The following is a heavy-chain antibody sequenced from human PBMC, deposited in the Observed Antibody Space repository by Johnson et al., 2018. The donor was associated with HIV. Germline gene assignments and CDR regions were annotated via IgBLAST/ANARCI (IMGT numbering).Heavy chain of an antibody. CDR1: GFTVSSNY. V-gene: IGHV3-53*01. D-gene: IGHD3-3*01. CDR2: IYSGGST. CDR3: ARGWSGAFEI. J-gene: IGHJ3*02. Sequence: VQLVESGGGVVQPGRSLRLSCAASGFTVSSNYMSWVRQAPGKGLEWVSVIYSGGSTYSADSVKGRFTISRDNSNNTLYLPMNSLRVDDMGVYYCARGWSGAFEIWGRGTMVTVSS.